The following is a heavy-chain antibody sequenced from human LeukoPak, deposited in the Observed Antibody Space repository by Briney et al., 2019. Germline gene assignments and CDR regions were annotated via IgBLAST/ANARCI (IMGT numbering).Heavy chain of an antibody. D-gene: IGHD5-24*01. CDR3: ARGRDDLSFYFDY. CDR2: IYYSGST. CDR1: GGSISSYY. J-gene: IGHJ4*02. V-gene: IGHV4-59*01. Sequence: SETLSLTCTVSGGSISSYYWSWIRQPPGKGLEWIGYIYYSGSTNYNPSLKSRVTISVDTSKNQFPLKLSSVTAADTAVYYCARGRDDLSFYFDYWGQGTLVTVSS.